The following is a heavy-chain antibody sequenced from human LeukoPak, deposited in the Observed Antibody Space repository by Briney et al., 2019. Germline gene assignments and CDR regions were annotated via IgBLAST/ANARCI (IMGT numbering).Heavy chain of an antibody. Sequence: TGGSLRLSCAASGFSFGDYGMSRVRQIPGKGLEWVSDLDWDGYRKGYADSVKGRFSISRDNAKNSLYLHKNSLRAEDTALYYCSRSGGHCSGGSCYLYFYYIDVWGKGTTVTVTS. J-gene: IGHJ6*03. CDR3: SRSGGHCSGGSCYLYFYYIDV. CDR1: GFSFGDYG. D-gene: IGHD2-15*01. V-gene: IGHV3-20*04. CDR2: LDWDGYRK.